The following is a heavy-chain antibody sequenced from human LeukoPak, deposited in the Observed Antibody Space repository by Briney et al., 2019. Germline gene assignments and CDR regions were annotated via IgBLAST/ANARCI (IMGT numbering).Heavy chain of an antibody. Sequence: GGSLRLSCAASGFTFSTYWMTWVRQAPGKGLEWVANINQGGSESYYVDSVKGRFTISRDNSKNTLYLQMNSLRAEDTAVYYCAKHASRGWIDYWGQGTLVTVSS. CDR3: AKHASRGWIDY. CDR1: GFTFSTYW. J-gene: IGHJ4*02. CDR2: INQGGSES. V-gene: IGHV3-7*03. D-gene: IGHD6-19*01.